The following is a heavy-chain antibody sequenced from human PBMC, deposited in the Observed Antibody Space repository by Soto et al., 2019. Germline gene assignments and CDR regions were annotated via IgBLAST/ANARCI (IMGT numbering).Heavy chain of an antibody. D-gene: IGHD2-21*02. J-gene: IGHJ2*01. CDR2: IYYSGST. CDR3: ARVGHIVVVTASEEYWYFDL. Sequence: SETLSLTCTVSGGSISSGGYYWSWIRQHPGKGLEWIGYIYYSGSTYYNPSLKSRVTISVDTSKNQFSLKLSSVTAADTAVYYCARVGHIVVVTASEEYWYFDLWGRGTLVTVSS. CDR1: GGSISSGGYY. V-gene: IGHV4-31*03.